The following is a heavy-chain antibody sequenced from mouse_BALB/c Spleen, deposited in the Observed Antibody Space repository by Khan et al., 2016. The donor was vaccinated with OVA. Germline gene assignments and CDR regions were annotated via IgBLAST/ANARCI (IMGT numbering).Heavy chain of an antibody. Sequence: EVQLVESGPGLVKPSQSLSLTCTVTGYSITSGYGWNWIRQFPGNKLEWMGYISYSGSTNYNPSLTSRISITRDTSKNQFFLQLNSMTTEDTATYYCARTARIKYWGQGTTVTVSS. J-gene: IGHJ2*01. CDR3: ARTARIKY. D-gene: IGHD1-2*01. V-gene: IGHV3-2*02. CDR1: GYSITSGYG. CDR2: ISYSGST.